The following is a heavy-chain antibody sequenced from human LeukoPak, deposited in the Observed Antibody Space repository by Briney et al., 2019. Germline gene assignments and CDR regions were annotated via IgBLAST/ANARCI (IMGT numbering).Heavy chain of an antibody. J-gene: IGHJ3*02. D-gene: IGHD6-19*01. Sequence: SETLSLTCTVSGGSISSYYWGWIRQPPGKGLEWIGSIYYSGSTYYNPSLKSRVTISVDTSKNQFSLKLSSVTAADTAVYYCAREKQWLTLDAFDIWGQGTMVTVSS. CDR1: GGSISSYY. CDR3: AREKQWLTLDAFDI. CDR2: IYYSGST. V-gene: IGHV4-39*07.